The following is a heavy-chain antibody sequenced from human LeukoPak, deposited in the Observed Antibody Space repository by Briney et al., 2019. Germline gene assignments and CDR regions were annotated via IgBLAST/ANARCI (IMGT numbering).Heavy chain of an antibody. J-gene: IGHJ1*01. CDR1: GYTFTNYA. V-gene: IGHV7-4-1*02. CDR3: ARAAYCSDSTCYSQD. D-gene: IGHD2-15*01. CDR2: INTNTGNP. Sequence: ASVKVSCTASGYTFTNYAMKWVRQAPGQGLEWMGWINTNTGNPSYAQGFTGRFVFSLDTSVSTAYLEISSLKAEDTAVYYCARAAYCSDSTCYSQDWGQGTLVTVSS.